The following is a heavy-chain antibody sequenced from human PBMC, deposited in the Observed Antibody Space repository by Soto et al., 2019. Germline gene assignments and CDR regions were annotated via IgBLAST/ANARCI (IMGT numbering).Heavy chain of an antibody. D-gene: IGHD3-22*01. CDR1: GYSFTTYG. J-gene: IGHJ4*02. V-gene: IGHV1-18*01. Sequence: QIQLVQSGTEVKRSGASVKVSCKPSGYSFTTYGLSWVRQAPGRGLEWVGWISGYNGNTNYAQKFQGTVILTTDTPTTTGYMEIKSLSSDDTAVYYCVRDTYFYHSSGPAPFEYLGQGTQVTVSS. CDR2: ISGYNGNT. CDR3: VRDTYFYHSSGPAPFEY.